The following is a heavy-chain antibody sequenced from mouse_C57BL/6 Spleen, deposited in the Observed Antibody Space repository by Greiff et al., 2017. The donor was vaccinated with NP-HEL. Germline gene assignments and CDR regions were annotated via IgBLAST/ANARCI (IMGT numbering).Heavy chain of an antibody. CDR1: GYAFSSSW. D-gene: IGHD1-1*01. CDR3: ARRSSPYFDY. J-gene: IGHJ2*01. V-gene: IGHV1-82*01. Sequence: VQLQQSGPELVKPGASVKISCKASGYAFSSSWMNWVKQRPGKGLEWIGRIYPGDGDTNYNGKFKGKATLTADKSSSTAYMQLSSLTSEDSAVYFCARRSSPYFDYWGQGTTLTVSS. CDR2: IYPGDGDT.